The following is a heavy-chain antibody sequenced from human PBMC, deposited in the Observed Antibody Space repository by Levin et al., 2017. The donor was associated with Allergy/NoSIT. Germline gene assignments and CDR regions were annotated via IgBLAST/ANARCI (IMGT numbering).Heavy chain of an antibody. Sequence: PGGSLRLSCAASGFTFSSYNMNWVRQAPGKGLEWVSYISSSSSTIYYADSVRGLFTISRDNAKNSLYLQMNSLRAEDTAVYYCARARSTIGPGSGPYYFDYWGQGTLVTVSS. CDR2: ISSSSSTI. V-gene: IGHV3-48*04. CDR1: GFTFSSYN. D-gene: IGHD2-15*01. CDR3: ARARSTIGPGSGPYYFDY. J-gene: IGHJ4*02.